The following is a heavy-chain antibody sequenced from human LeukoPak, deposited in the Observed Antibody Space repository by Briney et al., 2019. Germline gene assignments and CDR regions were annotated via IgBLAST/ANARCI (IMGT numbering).Heavy chain of an antibody. J-gene: IGHJ4*02. CDR3: ARDRDYSNTERGFDY. D-gene: IGHD4-11*01. V-gene: IGHV1-2*02. Sequence: ASVKVSCKTSGYTFTDYYIHWVRQAPGQGLEWMGWVNPNSGETNSAQKFQGRVTMTGDTSISTAYMELRRVTSDDTAVYYCARDRDYSNTERGFDYWGQGTLVTVSS. CDR2: VNPNSGET. CDR1: GYTFTDYY.